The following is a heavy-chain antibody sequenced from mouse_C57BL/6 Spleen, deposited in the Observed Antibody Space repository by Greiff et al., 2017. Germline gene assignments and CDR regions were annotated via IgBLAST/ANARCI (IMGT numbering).Heavy chain of an antibody. D-gene: IGHD2-4*01. CDR1: GFTFSDYG. V-gene: IGHV5-15*04. Sequence: EVQGVESGGGLVQPGGSLKLSCAASGFTFSDYGMAWVRQAPRKGPEWVAFISNLAYSIYYADTVTGRFTISRENAKNTLYLEMSSLRSEDTAMYYCARRGDYDEVSYAMDYWGQGTSVTVSS. CDR3: ARRGDYDEVSYAMDY. CDR2: ISNLAYSI. J-gene: IGHJ4*01.